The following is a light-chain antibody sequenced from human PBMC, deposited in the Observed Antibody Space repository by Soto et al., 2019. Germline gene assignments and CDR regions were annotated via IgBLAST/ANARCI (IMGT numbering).Light chain of an antibody. J-gene: IGLJ1*01. V-gene: IGLV2-14*01. CDR3: SSYTSSNTHV. CDR2: DVS. Sequence: QSVLTQPASVSGSPGQSITISCTGTSSDVGGYNYVSWYQQHPGKAPKLMLYDVSNRPSGVSNRFSGSKSDNTASLTISGLQAEDEADYYCSSYTSSNTHVFGTGTKVTVL. CDR1: SSDVGGYNY.